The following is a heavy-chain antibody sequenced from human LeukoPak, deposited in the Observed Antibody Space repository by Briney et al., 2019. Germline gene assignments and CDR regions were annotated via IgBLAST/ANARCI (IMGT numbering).Heavy chain of an antibody. J-gene: IGHJ3*02. D-gene: IGHD3-22*01. CDR1: GYSFTSYW. V-gene: IGHV5-51*01. CDR2: IYPGDSDT. Sequence: GESLKISCKGSGYSFTSYWIGWVRQMPGKGLEWMGIIYPGDSDTRYSPSFQGQVTISADKSISTAYLQWNSLKASDTAMYYCARSYYDSSGYYSLGVLDIWGQGTVVTVSS. CDR3: ARSYYDSSGYYSLGVLDI.